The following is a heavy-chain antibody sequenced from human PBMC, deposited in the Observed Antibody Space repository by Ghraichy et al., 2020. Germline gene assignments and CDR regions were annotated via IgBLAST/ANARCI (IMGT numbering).Heavy chain of an antibody. CDR2: ISSSSSTI. J-gene: IGHJ2*01. CDR1: GFTFSSYS. CDR3: ARDGHSSGWYGWSYWYFDL. V-gene: IGHV3-48*04. D-gene: IGHD6-19*01. Sequence: GGSLRLSCAASGFTFSSYSMNWVRQAPGKGLEWVSYISSSSSTIYYADSVKGRFTISRDNAKNSLYLQMNSLRAEDTVVYYCARDGHSSGWYGWSYWYFDLWGRGTLVTVSS.